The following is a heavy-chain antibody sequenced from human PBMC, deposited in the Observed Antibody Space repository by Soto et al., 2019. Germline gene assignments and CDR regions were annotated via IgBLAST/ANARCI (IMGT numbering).Heavy chain of an antibody. J-gene: IGHJ4*02. D-gene: IGHD2-8*01. V-gene: IGHV4-39*01. CDR2: IYYSGST. CDR3: ARQDIVLMVYANDY. Sequence: PSETLSLTCTVSGGSIRDYYWGWIRQPPGKGLEWIGSIYYSGSTYYNPSLKSRVTISVDTSKNQFSLKLSSVTAADTAVYYCARQDIVLMVYANDYWGQGTLVTVSS. CDR1: GGSIRDYY.